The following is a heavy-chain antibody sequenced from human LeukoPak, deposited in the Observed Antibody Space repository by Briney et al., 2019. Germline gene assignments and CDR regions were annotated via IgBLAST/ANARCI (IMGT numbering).Heavy chain of an antibody. CDR2: IYYSGST. D-gene: IGHD2-15*01. CDR1: GGSISSGSYY. CDR3: ARHMIDCSGGSCYSFWFDP. J-gene: IGHJ5*02. V-gene: IGHV4-39*01. Sequence: SETLSLTCTVSGGSISSGSYYWGWIRQPPGKGLEWIGSIYYSGSTYYNPSLKSRVTISVDTSKNQFSLKLSSVTAADTAVYYCARHMIDCSGGSCYSFWFDPWGQGTLVTVSS.